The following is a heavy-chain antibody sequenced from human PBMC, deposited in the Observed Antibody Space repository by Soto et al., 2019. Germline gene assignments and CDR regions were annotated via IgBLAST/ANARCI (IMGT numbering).Heavy chain of an antibody. CDR2: IYHTGTT. J-gene: IGHJ4*02. V-gene: IGHV4-30-2*01. D-gene: IGHD2-8*02. CDR3: ARDKITGLFDY. Sequence: SETLSLTCTVSGGSINSGDYSWTWILQPPGKGLEWIGYIYHTGTTYYNMSLKSRVTISVDRSKNQFSLKLSSVTAADTAVYYCARDKITGLFDYWGQGTLVTVSS. CDR1: GGSINSGDYS.